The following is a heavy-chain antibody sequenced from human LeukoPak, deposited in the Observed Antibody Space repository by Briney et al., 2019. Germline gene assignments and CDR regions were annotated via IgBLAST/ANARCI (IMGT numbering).Heavy chain of an antibody. CDR1: GGSVSSGSYY. Sequence: SETLSLTCTVSGGSVSSGSYYWSWIRQLPGKGLEWIGYIYYSGSTNYNPSLKSRVTISVDTSKNQFSLKLSSVTAADTAVYYCARDTYDYGMDVWGQGTTVTVSS. CDR3: ARDTYDYGMDV. V-gene: IGHV4-61*01. CDR2: IYYSGST. J-gene: IGHJ6*02.